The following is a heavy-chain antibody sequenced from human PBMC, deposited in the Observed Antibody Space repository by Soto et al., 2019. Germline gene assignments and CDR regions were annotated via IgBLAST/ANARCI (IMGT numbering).Heavy chain of an antibody. CDR2: ISAYNGLT. D-gene: IGHD3-3*01. CDR1: GYPFENYG. V-gene: IGHV1-18*01. CDR3: ARVERFLEWYLYDFDY. Sequence: ASVKISCKTSGYPFENYGISWVRQAPGQGLEWLGWISAYNGLTIYAQKVQGRITMTTDTPTNTAHLELRTLRSDDTAVYYCARVERFLEWYLYDFDYWGQGTSVTVSS. J-gene: IGHJ4*02.